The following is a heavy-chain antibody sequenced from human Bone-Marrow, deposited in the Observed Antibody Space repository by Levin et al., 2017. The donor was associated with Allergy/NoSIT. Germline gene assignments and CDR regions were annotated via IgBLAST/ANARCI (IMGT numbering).Heavy chain of an antibody. CDR3: ARGLFHSSGWYTY. V-gene: IGHV4-34*01. D-gene: IGHD6-19*01. CDR2: INHSGST. Sequence: SETLSLTCAVYGGSFSGYYWSWIRQPPGKGLEWIGEINHSGSTNYNPSLKSRVTISVDTSKNQFSLKLSSVTAADTAVYYCARGLFHSSGWYTYWGQGTLVTVSS. J-gene: IGHJ4*02. CDR1: GGSFSGYY.